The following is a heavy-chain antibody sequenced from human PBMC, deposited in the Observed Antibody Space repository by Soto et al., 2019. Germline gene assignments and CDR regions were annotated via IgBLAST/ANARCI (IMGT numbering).Heavy chain of an antibody. CDR3: ARAYGDLDV. J-gene: IGHJ6*02. V-gene: IGHV1-8*01. CDR1: GYTFSSYD. Sequence: ASVKVSCKASGYTFSSYDINWVRQATGQGLEWMGWMNPKSGNTGYAQKFQGRVTMTRDTSISTAYMEVSSLRSEDTAMYYCARAYGDLDVWGQGTTVTV. CDR2: MNPKSGNT. D-gene: IGHD2-21*01.